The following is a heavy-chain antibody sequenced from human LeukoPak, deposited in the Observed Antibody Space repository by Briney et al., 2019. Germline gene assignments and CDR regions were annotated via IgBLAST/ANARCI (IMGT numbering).Heavy chain of an antibody. V-gene: IGHV3-30*18. CDR1: GFTFSSYG. Sequence: GGSLRLSCAASGFTFSSYGMHWVRQAPGKGLEWVAVISYDGSNKYYADSVKGRFTISRDNSKNTLYLQMNSLRAEDTAVYYCAKEWLFGYFDYWGQGTLVTVSS. D-gene: IGHD3-22*01. CDR2: ISYDGSNK. CDR3: AKEWLFGYFDY. J-gene: IGHJ4*02.